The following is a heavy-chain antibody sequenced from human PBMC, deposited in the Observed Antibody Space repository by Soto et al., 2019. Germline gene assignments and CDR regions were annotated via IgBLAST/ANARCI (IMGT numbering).Heavy chain of an antibody. J-gene: IGHJ6*02. CDR3: ARGGYYDTAWEKLSYYGLDV. CDR1: GYTFIRYG. D-gene: IGHD3-22*01. Sequence: QVQLVQSAAEMKKPGASVKVSCKASGYTFIRYGITWVRQAPGQGLEWMGWISGYNDYTNYAQKLQGRVTMTADTSTRTVSMELRSLTSDDTGVYYCARGGYYDTAWEKLSYYGLDVWGQGTTVNVSS. CDR2: ISGYNDYT. V-gene: IGHV1-18*01.